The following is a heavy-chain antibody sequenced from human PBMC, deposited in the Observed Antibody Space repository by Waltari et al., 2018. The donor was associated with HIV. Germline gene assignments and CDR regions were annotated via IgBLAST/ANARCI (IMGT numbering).Heavy chain of an antibody. CDR1: GFTFMNSG. CDR2: TSSRGSRK. CDR3: ARLRIDTIMGASFDY. D-gene: IGHD3-16*01. Sequence: DVQLVEYGGGSVLPGGYLSVTCAGSGFTFMNSGLGWVRQAPGKGLEWVTYTSSRGSRKYYAESVKGRFTISKDTAKNSVYLQMNSLRAEDTALYYCARLRIDTIMGASFDYWGQGTLVTVSS. V-gene: IGHV3-48*03. J-gene: IGHJ4*02.